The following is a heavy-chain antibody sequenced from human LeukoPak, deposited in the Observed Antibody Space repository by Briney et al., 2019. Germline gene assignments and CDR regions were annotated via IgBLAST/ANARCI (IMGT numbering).Heavy chain of an antibody. D-gene: IGHD3-3*01. V-gene: IGHV3-33*06. CDR1: GFTFSSYG. CDR2: IWYDGSNK. J-gene: IGHJ4*02. CDR3: AKDHAMYRRFWSGYYYFDY. Sequence: PGGSLRLSCAASGFTFSSYGMHWVRQAPGKGLEWVAVIWYDGSNKYYADSVKGRFTISRDNSKNTLYLQMNSLRAEDTAVYYCAKDHAMYRRFWSGYYYFDYWGQGTLVTVSS.